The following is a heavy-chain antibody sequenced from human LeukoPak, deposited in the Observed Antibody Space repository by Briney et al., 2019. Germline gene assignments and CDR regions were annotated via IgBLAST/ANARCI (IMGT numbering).Heavy chain of an antibody. D-gene: IGHD3-10*01. CDR2: ISGSGGST. V-gene: IGHV3-23*01. J-gene: IGHJ4*02. CDR1: GFTFSSYA. Sequence: PGGSLRLSCAASGFTFSSYAMSWVRQAPGKGLEWVSAISGSGGSTYYADSVKGRFTISRGNSKNTLYLQMNSLRAEDTAVYYCAKARDSGGGHFDYWGQGTLVTVSS. CDR3: AKARDSGGGHFDY.